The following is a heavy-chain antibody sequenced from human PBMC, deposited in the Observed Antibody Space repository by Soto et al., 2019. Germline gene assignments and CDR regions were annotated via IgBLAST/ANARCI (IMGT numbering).Heavy chain of an antibody. D-gene: IGHD3-10*01. CDR3: ARDYMVRGNYGMDV. Sequence: PSETLSLTCTVSGGSISSGDYYWSWIRQPPGKGLEWIGYIYYSGSTYYNPSLKSRVTISVDTSKNQFSLKLSSVTAADTAVYYCARDYMVRGNYGMDVWRQGTTVTVSS. CDR2: IYYSGST. V-gene: IGHV4-30-4*01. CDR1: GGSISSGDYY. J-gene: IGHJ6*02.